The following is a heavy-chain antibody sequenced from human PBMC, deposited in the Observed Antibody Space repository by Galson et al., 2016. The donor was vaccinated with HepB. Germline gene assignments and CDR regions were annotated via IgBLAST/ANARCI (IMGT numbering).Heavy chain of an antibody. V-gene: IGHV3-30*03. D-gene: IGHD1-14*01. CDR2: ISYDGSNK. Sequence: SLRLSCAASGFTFSSYGMHWVRQAPGKGLEWVAVISYDGSNKYYADSVKGRFTISRDNSKNTLYLQMNSLRDEDTAVYYCARDGGGTGGYYYYAMDVWGQGTTVTVSS. J-gene: IGHJ6*02. CDR3: ARDGGGTGGYYYYAMDV. CDR1: GFTFSSYG.